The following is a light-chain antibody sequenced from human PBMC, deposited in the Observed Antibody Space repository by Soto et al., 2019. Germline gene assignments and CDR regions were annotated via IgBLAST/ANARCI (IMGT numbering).Light chain of an antibody. CDR2: EGS. Sequence: QSALTQPASVSGSPGQSITISCTGTSSDVGSYNLVSWYQQHPGKAPKLMIYEGSKRPSGVSNRFSGSKSGNTASLTISGLQAEDEADYYCGSYAGSSILFGTGTKLTVL. CDR1: SSDVGSYNL. V-gene: IGLV2-23*03. CDR3: GSYAGSSIL. J-gene: IGLJ1*01.